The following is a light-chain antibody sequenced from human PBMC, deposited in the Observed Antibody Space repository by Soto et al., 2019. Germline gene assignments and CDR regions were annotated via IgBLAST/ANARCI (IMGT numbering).Light chain of an antibody. CDR2: GAS. Sequence: EIVLTQSPGTLSLSPGERATLSCRASQSVSSNFLAWYQQKPGQAPRLLIYGASSRATGIPDRFSGSGSGTDFTLTISRLEPEDFALYYCQQYTGPPGPPLFTFGQGTNLEIK. CDR3: QQYTGPPGPPLFT. CDR1: QSVSSNF. J-gene: IGKJ2*01. V-gene: IGKV3-20*01.